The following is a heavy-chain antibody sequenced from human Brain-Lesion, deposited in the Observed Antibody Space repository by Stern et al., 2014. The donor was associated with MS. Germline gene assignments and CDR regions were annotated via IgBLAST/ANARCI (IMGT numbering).Heavy chain of an antibody. Sequence: VKLVESGGGLVQPGGSLRLSCAASGFSFSTYAMSWVRQTPGKGLPWVSAITGGGGPTTYADSVTGRCAISRDNSKNTLYLQMDSLRADDTAVYYCAKWPHHIAVAGTRYFQHWGQGTLVTVSS. CDR3: AKWPHHIAVAGTRYFQH. V-gene: IGHV3-23*04. D-gene: IGHD6-19*01. CDR1: GFSFSTYA. J-gene: IGHJ1*01. CDR2: ITGGGGPT.